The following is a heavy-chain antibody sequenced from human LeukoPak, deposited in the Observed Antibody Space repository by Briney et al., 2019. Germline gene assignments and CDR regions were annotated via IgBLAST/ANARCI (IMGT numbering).Heavy chain of an antibody. CDR1: GGSISSYY. J-gene: IGHJ4*02. CDR3: ARDEYCSGGSCYVGFDY. D-gene: IGHD2-15*01. CDR2: IYYSGST. V-gene: IGHV4-59*12. Sequence: PSETLSLTCTVSGGSISSYYWSWIRQPPGKGLEWIGYIYYSGSTNYNPSLKSRVTISVDTSKNQFSLKLSSVTAADTAVYYCARDEYCSGGSCYVGFDYWGQGTLVTVSS.